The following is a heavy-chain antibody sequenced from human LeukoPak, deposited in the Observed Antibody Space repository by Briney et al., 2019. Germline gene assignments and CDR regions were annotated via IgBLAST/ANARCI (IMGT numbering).Heavy chain of an antibody. D-gene: IGHD3-22*01. CDR2: ISGSGGST. Sequence: PGGSLRLSCAASGFTFSSYAMSWVRQAPGKGLEWVSAISGSGGSTYYADSVKGRFTISRDNSKNTLYLQMNSLRAEDTAVYYCATSRGYYDSSGYYQYHFDYWGQGTLVTVSS. V-gene: IGHV3-23*01. CDR1: GFTFSSYA. CDR3: ATSRGYYDSSGYYQYHFDY. J-gene: IGHJ4*02.